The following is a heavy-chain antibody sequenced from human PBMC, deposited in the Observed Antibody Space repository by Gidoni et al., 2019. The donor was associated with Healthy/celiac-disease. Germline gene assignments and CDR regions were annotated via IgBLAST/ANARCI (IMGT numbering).Heavy chain of an antibody. V-gene: IGHV3-15*01. Sequence: SCAASGFTFSNTWMIWVRQAPGKGLEWVGRIKMKTDGGTTDYDAPVKGRFNISRDDSKNKLYLQMNSMKTEDTDVYYCTSRYFEWLQYFDYWGQGTLVTVSS. CDR3: TSRYFEWLQYFDY. CDR2: IKMKTDGGTT. J-gene: IGHJ4*02. D-gene: IGHD3-9*01. CDR1: GFTFSNTW.